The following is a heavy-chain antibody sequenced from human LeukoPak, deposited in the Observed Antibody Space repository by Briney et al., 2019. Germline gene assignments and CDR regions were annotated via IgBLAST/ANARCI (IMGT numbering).Heavy chain of an antibody. CDR2: ISGSGGST. D-gene: IGHD3-3*01. CDR3: AKAGPYYDFWSGYCSTGPSFDY. V-gene: IGHV3-23*01. J-gene: IGHJ4*02. Sequence: GGSLRLSCAASGFTFSSYAMSWVRQAPGKGLEWVSAISGSGGSTYYADSVKGRFTISRDNSKNTLYLQMNSLRAEDTAVYYCAKAGPYYDFWSGYCSTGPSFDYWGQGTLVTVSS. CDR1: GFTFSSYA.